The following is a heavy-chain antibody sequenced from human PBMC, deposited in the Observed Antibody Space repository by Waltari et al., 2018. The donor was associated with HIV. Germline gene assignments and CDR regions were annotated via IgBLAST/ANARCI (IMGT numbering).Heavy chain of an antibody. CDR1: GLTFGIYV. CDR3: VTSGYNFVEFGHRLDF. CDR2: ISRSASAT. D-gene: IGHD5-18*01. Sequence: EVQFLESGGGLARPGGTLSLSRKASGLTFGIYVLPRVRQAPGKGLEWVSSISRSASATYYADSVKGRATISRDNSMDMLSLHIKSLRVDDTAVYHCVTSGYNFVEFGHRLDFWGRGILVTVS. J-gene: IGHJ4*02. V-gene: IGHV3-23*01.